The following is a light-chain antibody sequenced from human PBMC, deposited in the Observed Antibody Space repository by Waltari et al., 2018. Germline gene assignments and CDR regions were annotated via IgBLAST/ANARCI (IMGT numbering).Light chain of an antibody. CDR2: VNSDASH. CDR1: SGHSSNV. V-gene: IGLV4-69*01. J-gene: IGLJ3*02. CDR3: QTGGHGTWV. Sequence: QLVLTQSPSASASLGASVKLTCTLSSGHSSNVIAWLQEQPGKGPRYLLKVNSDASHSKGDEIPDRFSVSSSGAERYLTISSLQSEDEADYYCQTGGHGTWVFGGGTKLTVL.